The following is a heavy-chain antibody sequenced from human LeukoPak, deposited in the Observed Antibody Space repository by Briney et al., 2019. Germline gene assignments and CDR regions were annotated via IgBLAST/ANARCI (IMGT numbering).Heavy chain of an antibody. J-gene: IGHJ4*02. Sequence: SETLSLTCTVSGGSISSSSYYWGWIRQPPGKGLEWIGSIYTSGSTNYNPSLKSRVTMSVDTSKNQFSLKPSSVTAADTAVYYCARLPYYGGYSRSFHYWGQGTLVTVSS. CDR2: IYTSGST. D-gene: IGHD4-23*01. CDR1: GGSISSSSYY. V-gene: IGHV4-39*01. CDR3: ARLPYYGGYSRSFHY.